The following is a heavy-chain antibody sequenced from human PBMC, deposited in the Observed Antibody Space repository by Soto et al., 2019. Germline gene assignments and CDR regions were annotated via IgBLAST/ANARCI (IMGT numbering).Heavy chain of an antibody. CDR3: TRVGGSPYYYYGMDV. CDR2: INKNGGEK. V-gene: IGHV3-7*03. Sequence: PGGSLRLSCAASGFTFSSYSMSWVRQAPGKGLEWVANINKNGGEKYYVDSVKGRFTISRDNAKNSLYLQMNSLRAEDTAVYYCTRVGGSPYYYYGMDVWGQGTTVTVSS. D-gene: IGHD2-15*01. CDR1: GFTFSSYS. J-gene: IGHJ6*02.